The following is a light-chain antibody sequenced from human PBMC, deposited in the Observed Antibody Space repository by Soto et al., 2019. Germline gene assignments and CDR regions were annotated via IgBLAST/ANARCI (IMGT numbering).Light chain of an antibody. V-gene: IGLV3-21*02. Sequence: SYELTQPPSLSVAPGRTASITCGGKNIGRRSLHWYQQKPGQAPVLVAYDVNDRPSGITERSSGSSSGNTATLTISRVEAGDEADYYCQVWDSSRDHVVFGGRTKVTVL. CDR2: DVN. CDR3: QVWDSSRDHVV. CDR1: NIGRRS. J-gene: IGLJ2*01.